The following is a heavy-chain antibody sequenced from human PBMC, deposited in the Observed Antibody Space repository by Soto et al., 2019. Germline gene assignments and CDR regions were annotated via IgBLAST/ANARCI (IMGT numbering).Heavy chain of an antibody. Sequence: PSETLSLTCTVSGGSISSYYWSWIRQPPGKGLEWIGYIYYSGSTNYNPSLKSRVTISVDTSKNQFSLKLSSVTAADTAVYYCARGGYPYYYDSSGSIGVGGMDVWGQGTTVTVSS. V-gene: IGHV4-59*12. D-gene: IGHD3-22*01. CDR3: ARGGYPYYYDSSGSIGVGGMDV. J-gene: IGHJ6*02. CDR2: IYYSGST. CDR1: GGSISSYY.